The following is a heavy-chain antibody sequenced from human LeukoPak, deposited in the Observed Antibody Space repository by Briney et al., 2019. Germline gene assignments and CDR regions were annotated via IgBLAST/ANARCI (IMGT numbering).Heavy chain of an antibody. D-gene: IGHD3-10*01. V-gene: IGHV3-66*01. CDR3: AKDRGVWAFDI. CDR2: IYSVGTT. J-gene: IGHJ3*02. Sequence: PGGSLRLSCAASGFTVSYNYMSWVRQAPGKGLEWVSLIYSVGTTAYADSVKGRFTVSRDNSKNTLYLQMNSLRAEDTAVYYCAKDRGVWAFDIWGQGTMVTVSS. CDR1: GFTVSYNY.